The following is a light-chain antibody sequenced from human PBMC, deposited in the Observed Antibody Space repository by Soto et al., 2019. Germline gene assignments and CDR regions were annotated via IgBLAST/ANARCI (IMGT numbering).Light chain of an antibody. CDR2: HVT. Sequence: QSALTQPASVSGSPGQSITIACTGTSSDIGAYNYVSWYQQHPGKAPKLMIYHVTKRPSGVPDRFSGSKSGNAASLTISGLQAEDEADYYCCTDAGTYKVFGTGTKVTAL. J-gene: IGLJ1*01. CDR1: SSDIGAYNY. V-gene: IGLV2-11*01. CDR3: CTDAGTYKV.